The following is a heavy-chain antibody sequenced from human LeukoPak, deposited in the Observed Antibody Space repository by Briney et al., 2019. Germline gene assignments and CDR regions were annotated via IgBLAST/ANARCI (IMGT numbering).Heavy chain of an antibody. CDR1: GFTFSDHY. CDR2: TKNKANNYNT. Sequence: PGGSLRLSCAASGFTFSDHYMDWVRQAPGKGLEWVGRTKNKANNYNTEYAASVKGRFIISRGDSKNSLFLQMNSLKTEDTAAYYCARVARFDSIDYWGQGTLVTVSS. D-gene: IGHD3-9*01. V-gene: IGHV3-72*01. CDR3: ARVARFDSIDY. J-gene: IGHJ4*02.